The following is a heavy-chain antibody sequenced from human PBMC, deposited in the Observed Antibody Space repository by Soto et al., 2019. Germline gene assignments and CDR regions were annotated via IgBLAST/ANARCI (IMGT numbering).Heavy chain of an antibody. CDR2: ISANGVGT. CDR3: TRENGLNGFDI. V-gene: IGHV3-64*02. Sequence: QLVESGEGLVQPGGSLRVSCAASGFSFSSHSMHWVRQAPGKRLEYISAISANGVGTYYADSVKGRFTISRDNSKNTLYLQMGSLRAEDMAVYHCTRENGLNGFDIWGQGTMVTVSS. CDR1: GFSFSSHS. J-gene: IGHJ3*02. D-gene: IGHD2-2*03.